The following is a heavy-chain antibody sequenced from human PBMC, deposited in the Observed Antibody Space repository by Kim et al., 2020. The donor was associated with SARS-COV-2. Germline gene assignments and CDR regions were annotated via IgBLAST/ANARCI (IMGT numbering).Heavy chain of an antibody. D-gene: IGHD3-3*01. CDR1: GYTFTSYG. CDR3: AKTYYDFWSGYPGSFDY. Sequence: ASVKVSCKASGYTFTSYGISWVRQAPGQGLEWMGWISAYNGNTNYAQKLQGRVTMTTDTSTSTAYMELRSLRSDDTAVYYCAKTYYDFWSGYPGSFDYWGQGTLVTVSS. J-gene: IGHJ4*02. V-gene: IGHV1-18*04. CDR2: ISAYNGNT.